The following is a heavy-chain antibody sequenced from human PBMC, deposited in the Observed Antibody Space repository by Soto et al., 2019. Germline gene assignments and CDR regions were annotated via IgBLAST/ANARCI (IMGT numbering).Heavy chain of an antibody. CDR1: DGSISSGGYY. CDR3: ARRYGGNFDY. V-gene: IGHV4-31*11. CDR2: IYYSGST. D-gene: IGHD2-15*01. J-gene: IGHJ4*02. Sequence: PSETLSLTCAVSDGSISSGGYYWSWIRQHPGKGLEWIGYIYYSGSTYYNPSLKSRVTISVDTSKNQFSLKLSSVTAADTAVYYCARRYGGNFDYWGQGTLVTVSS.